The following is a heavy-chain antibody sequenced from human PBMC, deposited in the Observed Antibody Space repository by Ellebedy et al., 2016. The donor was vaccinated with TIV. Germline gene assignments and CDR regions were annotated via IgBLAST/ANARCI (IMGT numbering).Heavy chain of an antibody. CDR1: GYTFNAYG. CDR2: ISAYNGGT. J-gene: IGHJ3*01. V-gene: IGHV1-18*01. Sequence: AASVKVSCKASGYTFNAYGMSWVRQAPGQGLEWMGWISAYNGGTHYEQNLQGRVTLTTDTSTSTAYMELRGLRSDDTVVYYCAKVGGASSYGYDAFHAWGQGTMVTVSS. CDR3: AKVGGASSYGYDAFHA. D-gene: IGHD3-16*01.